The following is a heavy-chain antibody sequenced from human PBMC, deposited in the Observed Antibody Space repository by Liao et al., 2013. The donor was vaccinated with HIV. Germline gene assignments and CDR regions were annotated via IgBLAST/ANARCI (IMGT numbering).Heavy chain of an antibody. CDR1: GGSMSDYY. Sequence: VQLQESGPGLVKPSEALSLTCTVSGGSMSDYYWNWIRQSPGKGLEWIAYVSDSGSTNYNPSLESRVSISIDTSSNRFSLRVSSATAADAAVYYCATSGGPYWFFNIWGRGTPVVVSS. CDR3: ATSGGPYWFFNI. V-gene: IGHV4-59*13. D-gene: IGHD3-16*01. J-gene: IGHJ2*01. CDR2: VSDSGST.